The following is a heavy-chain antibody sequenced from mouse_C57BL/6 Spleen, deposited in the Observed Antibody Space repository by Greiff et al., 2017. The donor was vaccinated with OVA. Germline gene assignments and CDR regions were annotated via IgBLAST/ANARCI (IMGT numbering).Heavy chain of an antibody. CDR1: GYTLTSYW. D-gene: IGHD3-1*01. V-gene: IGHV1-61*01. Sequence: QVQLQQPGAELVRPGSSVKLSCKASGYTLTSYWMDWVKQRPGQGLEWIGNIYPSDSETHYNHKFKDKATLTVDKSTSTAYMQRSSLTSEDSAIYYCARFPGHHSDYWGQGTTLTVSS. CDR2: IYPSDSET. J-gene: IGHJ2*01. CDR3: ARFPGHHSDY.